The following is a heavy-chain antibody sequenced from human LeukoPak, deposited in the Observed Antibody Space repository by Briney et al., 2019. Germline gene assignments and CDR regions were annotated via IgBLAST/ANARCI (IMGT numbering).Heavy chain of an antibody. J-gene: IGHJ3*02. CDR2: ISSSSSYI. Sequence: GGSLRLSCAASGFTFSSYSMNWVRQAPGKGLEWVSSISSSSSYIYYTDSVKGRFTISRDNAKNSLNLQMNSLRAEDTAVYYCARDSGTLDAFDIWGQGTMVTVSS. D-gene: IGHD1-14*01. V-gene: IGHV3-21*04. CDR1: GFTFSSYS. CDR3: ARDSGTLDAFDI.